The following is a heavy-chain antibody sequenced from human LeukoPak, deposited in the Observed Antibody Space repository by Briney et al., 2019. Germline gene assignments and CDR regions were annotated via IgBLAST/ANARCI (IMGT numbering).Heavy chain of an antibody. V-gene: IGHV4-34*01. D-gene: IGHD5-24*01. CDR2: INHSGGT. CDR3: ARDSEMANDY. Sequence: SETLSLTCAVYGGSFSGYSWNWIRQPPVKGLEWIGEINHSGGTNYNPSLKSRVTISVDTSKKQFSLKLSSVTAADTAVYYCARDSEMANDYWGQGTLVTVSS. CDR1: GGSFSGYS. J-gene: IGHJ4*02.